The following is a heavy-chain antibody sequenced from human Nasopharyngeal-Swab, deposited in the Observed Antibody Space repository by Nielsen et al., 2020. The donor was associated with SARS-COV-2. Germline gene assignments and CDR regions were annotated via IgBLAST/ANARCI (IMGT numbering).Heavy chain of an antibody. V-gene: IGHV3-23*01. CDR3: AKDRSGSYDY. CDR1: GFSFNTYA. CDR2: ITSSGANT. D-gene: IGHD1-26*01. Sequence: GGSLRLSCAASGFSFNTYAMSWVRQAPGKGLEWVSAITSSGANTYYADSVKGRFTISRDNSKNTLYLQMNSLRADDTAVYYCAKDRSGSYDYWGQGILVTVSS. J-gene: IGHJ4*02.